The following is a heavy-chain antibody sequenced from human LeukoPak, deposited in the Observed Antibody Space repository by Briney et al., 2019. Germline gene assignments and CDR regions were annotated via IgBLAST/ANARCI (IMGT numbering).Heavy chain of an antibody. CDR3: ARVVGTVTTYFDY. J-gene: IGHJ4*02. D-gene: IGHD4-17*01. CDR1: GYSISSGYY. V-gene: IGHV4-38-2*02. Sequence: SETLSLTCTVSGYSISSGYYWGWLRPPPGKGLEWIGSIYHSGSTYYNPSLKSRFTISVDTSKNQFSLKLSSVTAADTAVYYCARVVGTVTTYFDYWGQGTLVTVSS. CDR2: IYHSGST.